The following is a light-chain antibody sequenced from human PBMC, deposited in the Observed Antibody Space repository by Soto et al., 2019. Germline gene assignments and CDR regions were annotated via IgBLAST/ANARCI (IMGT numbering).Light chain of an antibody. CDR3: QSYNDWPFT. J-gene: IGKJ2*01. V-gene: IGKV3D-15*01. Sequence: EIVKTQSPATLSVSPGERVTLSCRASESLSTYLAWYQQKPGQAPRLLIYGASTKATGIPARFSGSGSATDLTLTISTLQSEDFAVYYCQSYNDWPFTFGQGTKLEI. CDR1: ESLSTY. CDR2: GAS.